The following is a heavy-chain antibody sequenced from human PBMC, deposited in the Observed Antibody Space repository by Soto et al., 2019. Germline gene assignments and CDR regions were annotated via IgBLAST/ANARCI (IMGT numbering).Heavy chain of an antibody. D-gene: IGHD1-26*01. CDR3: AKNQGVELVPLATVDWFDP. V-gene: IGHV3-23*01. J-gene: IGHJ5*02. CDR2: ISGSGFKK. CDR1: GYIFENFG. Sequence: GGSLRLSCAASGYIFENFGMSWVRQAPGKGLEWISSISGSGFKKYYADSVKGRFTISRDNSKSTVYLELNNLSAEDTAVYHCAKNQGVELVPLATVDWFDPWGQGSVVTVSS.